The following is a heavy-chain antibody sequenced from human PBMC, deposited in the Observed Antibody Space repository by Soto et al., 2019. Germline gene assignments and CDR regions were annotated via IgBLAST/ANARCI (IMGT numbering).Heavy chain of an antibody. J-gene: IGHJ4*02. CDR2: IYPGGSDT. D-gene: IGHD1-26*01. CDR3: ARYSGSYWHYLDF. Sequence: PGESLKISCKGSGYSFASHWVAWVRQMPEKGLEWIGTIYPGGSDTKYSPAFRGQVTISADTSVSTAYLQWRSLEATDSAIYYCARYSGSYWHYLDFWGQGTLVTVSS. CDR1: GYSFASHW. V-gene: IGHV5-51*01.